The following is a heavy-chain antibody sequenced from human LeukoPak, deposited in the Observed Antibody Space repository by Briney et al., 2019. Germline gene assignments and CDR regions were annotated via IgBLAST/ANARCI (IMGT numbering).Heavy chain of an antibody. Sequence: GGSLRLSCAASGFTFTSYAMHWVRQAPGKGLEWVAVVWFDGSSKYYADSVKGRFTISRDNSKNTLSLQMNSLRAEDTAVYYCAKASSENYSNYYYYYYMDVWGKGTTVTVSS. D-gene: IGHD1-7*01. CDR3: AKASSENYSNYYYYYYMDV. J-gene: IGHJ6*03. CDR1: GFTFTSYA. CDR2: VWFDGSSK. V-gene: IGHV3-33*06.